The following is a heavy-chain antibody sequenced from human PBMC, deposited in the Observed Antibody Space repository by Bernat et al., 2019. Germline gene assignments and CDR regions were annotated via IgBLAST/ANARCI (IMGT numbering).Heavy chain of an antibody. CDR2: ISSSSSYI. Sequence: EVQLVESGGGLVKPGGSLRLSCAASGFTFSSYSMNWVRQAPGKGLEGVSSISSSSSYIYYADSVKGRFTISRDNAKNSLYLQMNSLRAEDTAVYYCARTYDFWSGYYTEPFDYWGQGTLVTVSS. D-gene: IGHD3-3*01. CDR1: GFTFSSYS. V-gene: IGHV3-21*01. J-gene: IGHJ4*02. CDR3: ARTYDFWSGYYTEPFDY.